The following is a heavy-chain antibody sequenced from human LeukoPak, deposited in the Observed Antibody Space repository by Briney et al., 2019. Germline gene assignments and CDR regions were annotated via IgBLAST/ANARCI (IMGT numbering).Heavy chain of an antibody. CDR1: GFSISSAYY. CDR2: IHHSGST. Sequence: SETLSLTCTVSGFSISSAYYWGWIRPPPGKGLECIGIIHHSGSTFYNPSLNNRLTISIDTSKTQFSLKLTSVTAADTAVYYCARVTLLPTHIDYWGQGTLVTVSS. CDR3: ARVTLLPTHIDY. J-gene: IGHJ4*02. V-gene: IGHV4-38-2*02. D-gene: IGHD2-15*01.